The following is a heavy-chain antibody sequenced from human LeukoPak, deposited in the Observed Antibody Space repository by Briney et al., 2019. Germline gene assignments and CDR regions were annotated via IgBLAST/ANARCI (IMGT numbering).Heavy chain of an antibody. D-gene: IGHD6-19*01. CDR1: GGTFSSYA. CDR3: AREVRKWLECDY. J-gene: IGHJ4*02. V-gene: IGHV1-69*04. Sequence: SVKVSCKASGGTFSSYAISWVRQAPGQGLEWMGRIIPILGIANYAQKFQGRVTITADKSTSTAYMELSSLRSEDTAVYYCAREVRKWLECDYWGQGTLVTVSS. CDR2: IIPILGIA.